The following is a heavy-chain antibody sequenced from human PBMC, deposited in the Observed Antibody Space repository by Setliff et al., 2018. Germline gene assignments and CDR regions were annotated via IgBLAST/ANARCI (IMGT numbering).Heavy chain of an antibody. D-gene: IGHD2-8*01. CDR1: GYTLSNSI. CDR3: LRLVRYCTKIACQATSGDEV. CDR2: ISAYNGKT. V-gene: IGHV1-18*01. J-gene: IGHJ4*02. Sequence: SVKVSCKASGYTLSNSILSWVRQAPGQGLEWVGWISAYNGKTYSAQKFQDRVTLTTHTSTNMGYLELRDLRSDDTAVYYCLRLVRYCTKIACQATSGDEVWGLGTLGT.